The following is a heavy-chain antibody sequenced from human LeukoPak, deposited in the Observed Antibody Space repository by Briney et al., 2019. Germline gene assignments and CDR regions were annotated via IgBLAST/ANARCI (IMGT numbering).Heavy chain of an antibody. CDR2: ISWNSGSI. CDR1: GFTFDDYA. CDR3: ASVNYYDSSGYYYDAFDI. J-gene: IGHJ3*02. D-gene: IGHD3-22*01. Sequence: GGSLRLSCAASGFTFDDYAMHWVRQAPGKGLEWVSGISWNSGSIGYADSVKGRFTISRDNAKNSLYLQMNSLRAEDTALYYCASVNYYDSSGYYYDAFDIWGQGTMATVSS. V-gene: IGHV3-9*01.